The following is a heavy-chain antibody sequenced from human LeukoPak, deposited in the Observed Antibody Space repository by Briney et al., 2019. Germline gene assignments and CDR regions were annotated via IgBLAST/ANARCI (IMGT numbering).Heavy chain of an antibody. J-gene: IGHJ5*02. CDR3: ARDLDPFGVVPNWFDP. Sequence: GGSLRLSCATSGFTFSTFWMHWVRQAPGKGLVWVSRINHDGSSTNYADSVKGRFTISRDNAKNSLYLQMNSLRAEDTAVYYCARDLDPFGVVPNWFDPWGQGTLVTVSS. CDR1: GFTFSTFW. D-gene: IGHD3-3*01. CDR2: INHDGSST. V-gene: IGHV3-74*01.